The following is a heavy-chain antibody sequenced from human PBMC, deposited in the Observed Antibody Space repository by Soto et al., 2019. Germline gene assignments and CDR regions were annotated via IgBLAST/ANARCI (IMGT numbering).Heavy chain of an antibody. V-gene: IGHV1-58*02. CDR1: GYSFTSYG. Sequence: SVKVSCKASGYSFTSYGISWVRQAPGQGLEWMGWIVVGSGNTNYAQKFQERVTITRDMSTSTAYMELSSLRSEDTAVYYCAADRSSTDDYDFWSGYVGSNWFDPWGQGTLVTVSS. D-gene: IGHD3-3*01. J-gene: IGHJ5*02. CDR2: IVVGSGNT. CDR3: AADRSSTDDYDFWSGYVGSNWFDP.